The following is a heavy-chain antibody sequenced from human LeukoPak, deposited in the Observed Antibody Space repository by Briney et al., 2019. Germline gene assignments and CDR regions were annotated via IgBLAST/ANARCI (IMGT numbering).Heavy chain of an antibody. CDR1: GGSFSGYY. Sequence: SETLSLTRAVYGGSFSGYYWNWIRQPPGKGLEWIGEINHSGSTNYNPSLKSRVTISVDTSKNQFSLKLSSVIAADTAVYYCGIAAAGKGTYWFDPWSQGTLVTVSS. D-gene: IGHD6-13*01. CDR2: INHSGST. J-gene: IGHJ5*02. CDR3: GIAAAGKGTYWFDP. V-gene: IGHV4-34*01.